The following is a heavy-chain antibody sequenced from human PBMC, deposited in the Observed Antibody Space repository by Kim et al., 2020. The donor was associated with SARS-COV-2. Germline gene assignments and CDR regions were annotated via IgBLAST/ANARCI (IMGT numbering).Heavy chain of an antibody. J-gene: IGHJ1*01. CDR2: ISSSSSTI. Sequence: GGSLRLSCAASGFTFSSYSMNWVRQAPGKGLEWVSYISSSSSTIYYADSVKGRFTISRDNAKNSLYLQMNSLRAEDTAVYYCARGGARITIFGGKEYFQHWGQGTLVTVSS. CDR1: GFTFSSYS. V-gene: IGHV3-48*04. D-gene: IGHD3-3*01. CDR3: ARGGARITIFGGKEYFQH.